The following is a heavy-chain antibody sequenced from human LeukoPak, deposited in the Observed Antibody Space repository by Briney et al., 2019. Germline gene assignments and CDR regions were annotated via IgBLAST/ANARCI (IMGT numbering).Heavy chain of an antibody. CDR3: ARVKPITIFGVVTNDAFDI. CDR2: IYYSGST. Sequence: SETLSLTCTVSGGSISSYYWSWIRQPPGKGLEWIGYIYYSGSTNYNPSPKSRVTISVDTSKNQFSLKLSSVTAADTAVYYCARVKPITIFGVVTNDAFDIWGQGTMVTVSS. CDR1: GGSISSYY. D-gene: IGHD3-3*01. J-gene: IGHJ3*02. V-gene: IGHV4-59*01.